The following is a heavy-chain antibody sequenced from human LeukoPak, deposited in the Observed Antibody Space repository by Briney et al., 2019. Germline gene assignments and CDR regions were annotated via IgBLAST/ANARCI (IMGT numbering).Heavy chain of an antibody. CDR2: MNSDGRST. Sequence: GGSLRLSCVASGFTFSRYWMHWVRQAPGKGLVWVSRMNSDGRSTNYADSVKGRFSISRDNAENTLYLQMNSLRVEDTAVYYCVRGADTGYSSDSWGQGTLVTVSS. CDR1: GFTFSRYW. J-gene: IGHJ4*02. V-gene: IGHV3-74*01. CDR3: VRGADTGYSSDS. D-gene: IGHD3-9*01.